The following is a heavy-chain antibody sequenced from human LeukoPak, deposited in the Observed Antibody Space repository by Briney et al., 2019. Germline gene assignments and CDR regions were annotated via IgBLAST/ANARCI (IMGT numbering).Heavy chain of an antibody. D-gene: IGHD3-3*01. Sequence: SETLSLTCAVSGGSISSGGYSWGWIRQPPGKGLEWIGYIYHSGSTYYNPSLKSRVTISVDRSKNQFSLKLSSVTAADTAVYYCARAGGDFWSGYLPYYYYGMDVWGQGTTVTVSS. V-gene: IGHV4-30-2*01. CDR1: GGSISSGGYS. CDR3: ARAGGDFWSGYLPYYYYGMDV. J-gene: IGHJ6*02. CDR2: IYHSGST.